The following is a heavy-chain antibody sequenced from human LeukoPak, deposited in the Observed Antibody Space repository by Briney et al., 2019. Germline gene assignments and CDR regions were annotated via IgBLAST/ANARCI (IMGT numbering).Heavy chain of an antibody. Sequence: PGGSLRLSCAASGFTFSSYGMHWVRQAPGKGLEWVAFIRYDGSNKYYADSVKGRFTISRDNSKNTLYLQMNSLRAEDTAVYFCAKDRAMQGYYDSTGYYGNFYCMDVWGKGTTVTVSS. J-gene: IGHJ6*03. CDR3: AKDRAMQGYYDSTGYYGNFYCMDV. D-gene: IGHD3-22*01. CDR2: IRYDGSNK. CDR1: GFTFSSYG. V-gene: IGHV3-30*02.